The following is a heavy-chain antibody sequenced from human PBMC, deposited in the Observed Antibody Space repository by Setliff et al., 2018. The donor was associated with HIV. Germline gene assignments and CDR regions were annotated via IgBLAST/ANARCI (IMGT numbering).Heavy chain of an antibody. CDR2: ICNTGSI. CDR3: ARHANPTVITDIPFDP. CDR1: GASISSSHYY. Sequence: LSLTCTVSGASISSSHYYWGWIRQPPGKGLEWIGSICNTGSIHYNPSLESRVTISVDTSKNDFSLKMTSVTAADTAVYYCARHANPTVITDIPFDPWGQGTLVTVPQ. D-gene: IGHD4-17*01. V-gene: IGHV4-39*01. J-gene: IGHJ5*02.